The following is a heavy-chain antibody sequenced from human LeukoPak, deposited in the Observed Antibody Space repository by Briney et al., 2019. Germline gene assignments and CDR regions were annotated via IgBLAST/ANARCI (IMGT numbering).Heavy chain of an antibody. CDR3: AKRGVVIRVFLVGFHKEAYYFES. V-gene: IGHV3-23*01. CDR1: GLTFSTYA. CDR2: IESSRGGT. D-gene: IGHD3/OR15-3a*01. Sequence: GGSLRLSCAASGLTFSTYAMSWVRQAPGKGLEWVSGIESSRGGTFYADSVKGRFAISRGNSRNTLYLQMNSLRADDTAVYFCAKRGVVIRVFLVGFHKEAYYFESWGQGTLVTVSS. J-gene: IGHJ4*02.